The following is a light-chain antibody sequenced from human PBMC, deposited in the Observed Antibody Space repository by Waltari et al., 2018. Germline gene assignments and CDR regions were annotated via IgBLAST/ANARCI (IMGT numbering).Light chain of an antibody. J-gene: IGLJ2*01. Sequence: ALVQPAPVSVSPGQTITISCTGTSSYYVGYNYAAWYQQHPGKAPKLMIYVVSNRPSGVSYRFSGSKSGNTASLTISGLQAEDEADYYCSSYTSSSTLDVVFGGGTKVTVL. CDR3: SSYTSSSTLDVV. CDR2: VVS. CDR1: SSYYVGYNY. V-gene: IGLV2-14*01.